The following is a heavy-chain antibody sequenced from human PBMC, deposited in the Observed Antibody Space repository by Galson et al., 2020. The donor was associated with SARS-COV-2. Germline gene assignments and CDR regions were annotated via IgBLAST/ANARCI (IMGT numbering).Heavy chain of an antibody. CDR1: GFTFSSSA. Sequence: QLGGSLRLSCRASGFTFSSSAMHWVRQAPGKGLEWVAIISYDGTKRYNLDSVKGRFTISRDNSKNTLFLQMDSLTTEDTAVYYCARETDDYTSSWYDYWGQGTLVTVSS. V-gene: IGHV3-30*04. CDR3: ARETDDYTSSWYDY. J-gene: IGHJ4*02. D-gene: IGHD6-13*01. CDR2: ISYDGTKR.